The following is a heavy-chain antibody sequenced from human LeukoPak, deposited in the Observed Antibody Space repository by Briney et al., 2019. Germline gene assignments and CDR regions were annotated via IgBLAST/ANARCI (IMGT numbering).Heavy chain of an antibody. CDR3: ARAFSSSSWYLHAFDI. CDR2: INPNSGGT. D-gene: IGHD6-13*01. Sequence: ASVKVSSKASGYTFTGYYMHWVRQAPGQGLEWMGWINPNSGGTNYAQKFQGRVTMTRDTSISTAYMELSRLRSDDTAVYYCARAFSSSSWYLHAFDIWGQGTMVTVSS. CDR1: GYTFTGYY. J-gene: IGHJ3*02. V-gene: IGHV1-2*02.